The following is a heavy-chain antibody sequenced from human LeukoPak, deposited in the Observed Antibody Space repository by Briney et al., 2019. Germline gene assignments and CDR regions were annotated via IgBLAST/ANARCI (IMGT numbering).Heavy chain of an antibody. CDR3: ARSTPDDFWTGYFSYYFDY. V-gene: IGHV1-18*01. CDR2: ISTYNSNT. D-gene: IGHD3/OR15-3a*01. Sequence: ASVKVSRKASGYTFTSYGVSWVRQAPGQGLEWMGWISTYNSNTNYAQKLQGRVTMTTDTSTNTAYMELRSLRSDDTAVYYCARSTPDDFWTGYFSYYFDYWGQGTLVTVSS. J-gene: IGHJ4*02. CDR1: GYTFTSYG.